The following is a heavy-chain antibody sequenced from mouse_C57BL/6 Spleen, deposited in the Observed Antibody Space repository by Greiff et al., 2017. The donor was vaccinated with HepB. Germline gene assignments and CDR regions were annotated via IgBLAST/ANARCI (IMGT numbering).Heavy chain of an antibody. V-gene: IGHV5-4*01. Sequence: EVKLMESGGGLVKPGGSLKLSCAASGFTFSSYAMSWVRQTPEKRLEWVATISDGGSYTYYPDNVKGRFTISRDNAKNNLYLQMSHLTSEDTAMYYCARESYGSRGAMDYWGQGTSVTVSS. CDR1: GFTFSSYA. CDR2: ISDGGSYT. J-gene: IGHJ4*01. CDR3: ARESYGSRGAMDY. D-gene: IGHD1-1*01.